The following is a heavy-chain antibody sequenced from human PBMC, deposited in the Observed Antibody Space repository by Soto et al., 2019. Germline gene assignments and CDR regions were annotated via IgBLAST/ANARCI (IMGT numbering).Heavy chain of an antibody. D-gene: IGHD3-22*01. CDR2: INHSGST. J-gene: IGHJ5*02. CDR1: GGSFSGYY. Sequence: QVQLQQWGAGLLKPSETLSLTCAVYGGSFSGYYWSWIRQPPGKGLEWIGEINHSGSTNYNPSLKSRVTISVDTSKNQFSLKLSSVTAADTAVYYCARGRRSSSGYYYGRWFDPWGQGTLVTVSS. V-gene: IGHV4-34*01. CDR3: ARGRRSSSGYYYGRWFDP.